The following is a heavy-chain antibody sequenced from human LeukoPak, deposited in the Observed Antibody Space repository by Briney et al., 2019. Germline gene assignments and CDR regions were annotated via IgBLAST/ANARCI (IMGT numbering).Heavy chain of an antibody. V-gene: IGHV3-30*18. J-gene: IGHJ4*02. CDR1: GFTFSSYG. D-gene: IGHD6-13*01. Sequence: PGRSLRLSCAASGFTFSSYGMHWVRQAPGKGLEWVAVISYDGSNKYYADSVKGRFTISRDNSKNTLYLQMNSLRAEDTALYYCAKGLDSSSWDPPDYWGQGTLVTVSS. CDR3: AKGLDSSSWDPPDY. CDR2: ISYDGSNK.